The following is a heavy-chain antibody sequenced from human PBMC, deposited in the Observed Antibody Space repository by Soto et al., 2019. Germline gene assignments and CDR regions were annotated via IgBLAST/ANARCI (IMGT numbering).Heavy chain of an antibody. D-gene: IGHD3-10*01. CDR3: ARGVYGSGNYYTGPSAFDI. Sequence: QVQLEQSGAEVKKPGSSVKVSCKASGGTLSDHGVAWLRQAPRQGLEWMGGTIPVFNKAKYAQKLQGRVTVTADKFTNIAYMELSSLRSEDTAFYFCARGVYGSGNYYTGPSAFDICGQWTVVIVSS. J-gene: IGHJ3*02. CDR2: TIPVFNKA. V-gene: IGHV1-69*06. CDR1: GGTLSDHG.